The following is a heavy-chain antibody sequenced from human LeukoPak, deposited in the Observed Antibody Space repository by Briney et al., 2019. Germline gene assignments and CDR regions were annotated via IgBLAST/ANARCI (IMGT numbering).Heavy chain of an antibody. CDR3: AKEIVLWFGELGGPVDY. D-gene: IGHD3-10*01. J-gene: IGHJ4*02. CDR2: IRYDGSNK. Sequence: HPGGSLRLSCAASGFNFSSYGMHWVRQPPGKGLEWVAFIRYDGSNKYYADSVKGRFTISRDNSKNTLCLQMNSLRAEDTAVYYCAKEIVLWFGELGGPVDYWGQGTLVTVSS. CDR1: GFNFSSYG. V-gene: IGHV3-30*02.